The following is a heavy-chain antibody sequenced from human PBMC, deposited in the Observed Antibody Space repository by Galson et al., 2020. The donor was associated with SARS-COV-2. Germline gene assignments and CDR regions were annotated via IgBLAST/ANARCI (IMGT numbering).Heavy chain of an antibody. J-gene: IGHJ3*01. CDR2: VTGGGSVT. CDR3: AKEITSLSKGAFDV. Sequence: GGSLRLSCAASGFIFRNYAINWVRQAPGKGLQRISGVTGGGSVTYYADSVKGRFSISRDNSKNAVYLQMNSLRVEDTAVYYCAKEITSLSKGAFDVWGQGTMVTVSS. V-gene: IGHV3-23*01. CDR1: GFIFRNYA.